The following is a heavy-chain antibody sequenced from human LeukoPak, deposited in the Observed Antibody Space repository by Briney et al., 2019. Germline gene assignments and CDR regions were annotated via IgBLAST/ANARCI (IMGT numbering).Heavy chain of an antibody. D-gene: IGHD2-15*01. J-gene: IGHJ4*02. CDR3: ATRREHCSGGSCPYYFDY. CDR2: ISCSGGST. V-gene: IGHV3-23*01. CDR1: GFNFSSYA. Sequence: GGSLRLSCAASGFNFSSYAMSWVRQAPGKGLEWVSAISCSGGSTYYADSVKGRFTISRDNSKNTLYLQMNSLRAEDTAVYYCATRREHCSGGSCPYYFDYWGQGTLVTVSS.